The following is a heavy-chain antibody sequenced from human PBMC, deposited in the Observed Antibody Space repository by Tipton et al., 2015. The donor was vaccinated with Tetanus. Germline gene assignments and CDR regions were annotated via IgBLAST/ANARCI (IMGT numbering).Heavy chain of an antibody. V-gene: IGHV4-61*01. CDR2: FFYRANI. CDR3: ARGGSFPMYFDL. D-gene: IGHD5-12*01. J-gene: IGHJ2*01. CDR1: GGSVSSGNYY. Sequence: TLSLTCTVSGGSVSSGNYYWSWIRQPPGKELEWIGHFFYRANIQYNPSLKSRVTISGDSSKNQVSLKLSSVTAADTAVYYCARGGSFPMYFDLWGRGTLVAVSS.